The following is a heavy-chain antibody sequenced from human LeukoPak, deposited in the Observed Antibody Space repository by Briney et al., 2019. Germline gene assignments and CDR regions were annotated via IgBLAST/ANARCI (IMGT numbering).Heavy chain of an antibody. Sequence: PGGSLRLSCAASGFTFSSYAMSWVRQAPGKGLEWVSAISGSGGSTYYADSVKGRFTISRDNSKNTLYLQMNSLRAEDTAVYYCAKVAAPYDYSNTGYFDYWGQGTLVTVSS. CDR3: AKVAAPYDYSNTGYFDY. J-gene: IGHJ4*02. V-gene: IGHV3-23*01. CDR2: ISGSGGST. D-gene: IGHD4-11*01. CDR1: GFTFSSYA.